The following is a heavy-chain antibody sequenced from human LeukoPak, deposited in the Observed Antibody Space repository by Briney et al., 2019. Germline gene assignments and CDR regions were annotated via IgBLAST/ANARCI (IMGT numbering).Heavy chain of an antibody. D-gene: IGHD4-23*01. CDR1: GGTFSSYA. J-gene: IGHJ4*02. CDR2: IIPILGIA. Sequence: ASVKVSCKASGGTFSSYAISWVRQAPGQGLEWMGRIIPILGIANYAQKFQGRLTITADKSTSTAYMELSSLRSEDTAVYDCARVPYGGNSGNDYWGQGTLVTVSS. V-gene: IGHV1-69*04. CDR3: ARVPYGGNSGNDY.